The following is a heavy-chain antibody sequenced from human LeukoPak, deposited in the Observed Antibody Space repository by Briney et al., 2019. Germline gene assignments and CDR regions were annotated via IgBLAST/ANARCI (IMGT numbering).Heavy chain of an antibody. CDR2: IYTSGIT. J-gene: IGHJ4*02. CDR1: GGSISSGSYY. D-gene: IGHD6-6*01. V-gene: IGHV4-61*02. CDR3: ARDSSSAGGHDY. Sequence: SETLSLTCTVSGGSISSGSYYWSWIRQPAGKGLQWIGRIYTSGITNYNPSLKSRVTISVDTSRNQFSLKLISVTAADTAVYYCARDSSSAGGHDYWGQGTLVTVSS.